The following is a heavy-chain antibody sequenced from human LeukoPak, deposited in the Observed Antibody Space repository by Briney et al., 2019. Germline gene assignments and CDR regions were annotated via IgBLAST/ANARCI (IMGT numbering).Heavy chain of an antibody. Sequence: SKTLSLTCTVSGGSISGYYWSWIRQSPGKGLEWIGYIYYTGITAYNPSLGSRVTISVDRSNNQFSLRLTSVTAADTAVYYCARLHSSRAEEFDPWGRGTLVTVSS. J-gene: IGHJ5*02. CDR3: ARLHSSRAEEFDP. CDR1: GGSISGYY. V-gene: IGHV4-59*01. CDR2: IYYTGIT.